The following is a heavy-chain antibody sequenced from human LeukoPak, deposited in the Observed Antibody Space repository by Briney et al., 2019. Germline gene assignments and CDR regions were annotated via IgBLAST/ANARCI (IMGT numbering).Heavy chain of an antibody. CDR2: VLDNVRT. CDR1: GGSISSHY. CDR3: ATIKRGNIFGFFDF. D-gene: IGHD5-18*01. V-gene: IGHV4-59*11. Sequence: PSETLSLICTVSGGSISSHYWSWVRQPPGKGLEWIGYVLDNVRTKDNPSLNSRFTLSADTSKNQFSLRLTSVTAADTAVYYCATIKRGNIFGFFDFWGQGILVNVSS. J-gene: IGHJ4*02.